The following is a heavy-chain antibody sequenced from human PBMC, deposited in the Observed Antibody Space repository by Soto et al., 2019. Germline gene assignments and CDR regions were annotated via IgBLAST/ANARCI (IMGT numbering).Heavy chain of an antibody. CDR2: INPNSGGT. J-gene: IGHJ6*02. Sequence: QVQLVQSGAEVKKPGASVKVSCKASGYTFTGYSMHWVRQAPGHGLEWMGWINPNSGGTNYAQKFQGWVTMTSDTSISTAYMELSRLRSDDTAVYYCARERSYYESSGSVYYYGMDVWGQGTTVTVSS. CDR3: ARERSYYESSGSVYYYGMDV. D-gene: IGHD3-22*01. V-gene: IGHV1-2*04. CDR1: GYTFTGYS.